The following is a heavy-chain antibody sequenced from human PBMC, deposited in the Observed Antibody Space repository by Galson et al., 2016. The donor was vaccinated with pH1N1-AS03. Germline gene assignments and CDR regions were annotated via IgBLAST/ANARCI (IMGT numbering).Heavy chain of an antibody. Sequence: IYWDDDKRYNSSLKSRLTITKDTSKNQVVLTMTNMDPVDTATYYCARTAGWLPDFWGQGTLVTVSS. CDR3: ARTAGWLPDF. J-gene: IGHJ4*02. D-gene: IGHD3-9*01. V-gene: IGHV2-5*02. CDR2: IYWDDDK.